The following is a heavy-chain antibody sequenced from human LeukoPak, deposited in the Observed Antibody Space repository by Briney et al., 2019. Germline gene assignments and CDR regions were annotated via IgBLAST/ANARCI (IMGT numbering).Heavy chain of an antibody. Sequence: PGGSLRLSCAASGFTFSSYAMSRVRQAPGKGLEWASAISGSGGSTYYADSVKGRFTISRDNSKNTLYLQMNSLRAEDTAVYYCAKLGGGSSGWCFDYWGQGTLVTVSS. D-gene: IGHD6-19*01. CDR1: GFTFSSYA. CDR2: ISGSGGST. V-gene: IGHV3-23*01. J-gene: IGHJ4*02. CDR3: AKLGGGSSGWCFDY.